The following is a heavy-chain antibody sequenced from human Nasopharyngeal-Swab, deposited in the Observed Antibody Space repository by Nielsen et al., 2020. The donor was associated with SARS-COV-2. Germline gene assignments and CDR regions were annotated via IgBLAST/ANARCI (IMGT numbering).Heavy chain of an antibody. V-gene: IGHV3-48*03. CDR3: ARPQCRGGGDCHYYFDY. J-gene: IGHJ4*02. CDR2: ISSSGITI. Sequence: GESLKISCAASGFTFSSYEMNWVRQAPGKGLEWVSYISSSGITIYYADSVKGRFTISRDNAKNSLYLQMNSLRAEDTAVYYCARPQCRGGGDCHYYFDYWGQGTLVTVSS. D-gene: IGHD2-21*02. CDR1: GFTFSSYE.